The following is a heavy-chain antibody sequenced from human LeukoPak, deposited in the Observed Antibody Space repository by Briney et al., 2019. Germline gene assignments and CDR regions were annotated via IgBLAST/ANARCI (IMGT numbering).Heavy chain of an antibody. CDR3: ARDPHHDDDADEGFDY. V-gene: IGHV4-39*07. J-gene: IGHJ4*02. Sequence: PSETLSLTCAVSGGSIRSTLYYWAWIRQPPGKGLEWIGNVYYTGNIYYNPSLKSRVTISVDTSKNQFSLTLSSVTAADTAIYYCARDPHHDDDADEGFDYWGQGTLVTVSS. CDR1: GGSIRSTLYY. CDR2: VYYTGNI. D-gene: IGHD3-16*01.